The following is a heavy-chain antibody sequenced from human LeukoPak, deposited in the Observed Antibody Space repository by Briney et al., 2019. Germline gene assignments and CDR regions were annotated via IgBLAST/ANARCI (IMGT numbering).Heavy chain of an antibody. Sequence: GGSLRLSCAASGFIFRNYGMNWVRQAPGKGLEWVANIKQDGSEKYYVDSVKGRFTISRDNAKNSLYLQMNSLRAEDTAVYYCARVEASGYDYGAFDYWGQGTLVTVSS. D-gene: IGHD5-12*01. CDR3: ARVEASGYDYGAFDY. CDR1: GFIFRNYG. CDR2: IKQDGSEK. J-gene: IGHJ4*02. V-gene: IGHV3-7*01.